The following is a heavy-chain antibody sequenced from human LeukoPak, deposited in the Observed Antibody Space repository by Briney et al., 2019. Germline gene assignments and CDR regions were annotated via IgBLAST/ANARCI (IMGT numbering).Heavy chain of an antibody. V-gene: IGHV3-33*01. CDR1: GVTFSSYG. Sequence: GRSLRLSCAASGVTFSSYGMHWVRQAPGKGLEWVAVIWYDGSNKYYADSVKGRFTISRDNSKNTLYLQMNSLRAEDTAVYYCAREGDYGFELDYWGQGTLVTVSS. J-gene: IGHJ4*02. CDR3: AREGDYGFELDY. CDR2: IWYDGSNK. D-gene: IGHD4-17*01.